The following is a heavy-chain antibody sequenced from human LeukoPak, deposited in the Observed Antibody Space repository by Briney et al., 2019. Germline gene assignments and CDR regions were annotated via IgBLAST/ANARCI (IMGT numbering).Heavy chain of an antibody. CDR3: ARYIVSYPHDAFDI. CDR1: GGSISSYY. Sequence: PSEPLSLTCSVLGGSISSYYWTWIRQPPGKGLEWIGYFYYSGITRYNPSLKSRVTISVDTSKKQFSLKLSSVTAADTAFYYCARYIVSYPHDAFDIWGQGTMVTVSS. J-gene: IGHJ3*02. V-gene: IGHV4-59*01. D-gene: IGHD1-26*01. CDR2: FYYSGIT.